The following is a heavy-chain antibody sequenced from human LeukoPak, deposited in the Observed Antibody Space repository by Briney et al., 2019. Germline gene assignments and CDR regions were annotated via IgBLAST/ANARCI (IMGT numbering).Heavy chain of an antibody. Sequence: PGGSLRLSCTASGFTFSSYWMSWVRQAPGKGLEWVANIKQDGCEKYYVDSVKGRFTISRDNAKNSLYLQINCLRAEDTAVYYCARDGSSYGSGSYFWYYYYYGMDVWGQGTTVTVSS. J-gene: IGHJ6*02. V-gene: IGHV3-7*01. CDR1: GFTFSSYW. CDR3: ARDGSSYGSGSYFWYYYYYGMDV. CDR2: IKQDGCEK. D-gene: IGHD3-10*01.